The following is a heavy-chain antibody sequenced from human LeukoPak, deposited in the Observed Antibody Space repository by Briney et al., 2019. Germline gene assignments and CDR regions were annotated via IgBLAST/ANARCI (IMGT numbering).Heavy chain of an antibody. Sequence: GGSLRLSCAASGFTFSSYTMSWVRQAPGKGLEWVSNIGGSASGTFYSDSVKGRFTISRDNSKNTLYLQKNSLRAEDTAVYYCAKGGDGSYYSRADCWGQGTLVTVSS. V-gene: IGHV3-23*01. CDR1: GFTFSSYT. D-gene: IGHD2-15*01. CDR3: AKGGDGSYYSRADC. J-gene: IGHJ4*02. CDR2: IGGSASGT.